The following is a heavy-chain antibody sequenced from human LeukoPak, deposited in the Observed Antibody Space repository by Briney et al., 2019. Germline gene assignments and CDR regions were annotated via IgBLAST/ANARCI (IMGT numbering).Heavy chain of an antibody. Sequence: GGSLRLSCAASGFTFGSYSMNWVRQAPGKGLEWVSYISSIGSTIYYADSVKGRFTISRDNAKNSLYLQMNSLRAEDTAVYYCARDHSNWEGVDYWGQGTLVTVSS. CDR1: GFTFGSYS. D-gene: IGHD7-27*01. CDR2: ISSIGSTI. J-gene: IGHJ4*02. CDR3: ARDHSNWEGVDY. V-gene: IGHV3-48*01.